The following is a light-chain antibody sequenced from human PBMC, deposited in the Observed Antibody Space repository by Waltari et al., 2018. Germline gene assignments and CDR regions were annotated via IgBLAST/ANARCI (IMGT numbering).Light chain of an antibody. CDR2: RAS. CDR1: QRMSRD. J-gene: IGKJ1*01. CDR3: QQYNTWPPWT. Sequence: EIVMTQSPATLSVSPGERATLPCRASQRMSRDLIWYQQKSGQAPSLLISRASTXXXGVPXXXSGSGSGTEFTLTXSNXQSEDFAVYYCQQYNTWPPWTFGQGTKVEF. V-gene: IGKV3D-15*01.